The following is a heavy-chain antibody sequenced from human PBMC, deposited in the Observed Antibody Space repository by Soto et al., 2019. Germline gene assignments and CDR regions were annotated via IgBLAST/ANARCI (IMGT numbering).Heavy chain of an antibody. CDR1: GFTFSDHY. V-gene: IGHV3-72*01. J-gene: IGHJ6*02. CDR2: SRNKPHSYST. CDR3: VRGASGGGSANYYGLDV. D-gene: IGHD2-15*01. Sequence: EVQLVESGGGLVQPGGSLRLSCAASGFTFSDHYMDWVRQTPGKGLEWVGRSRNKPHSYSTKYAASVQGRFTVSRDVSRNSFVMQMDSLTTEDTAVYYCVRGASGGGSANYYGLDVWGRGTTVIVSS.